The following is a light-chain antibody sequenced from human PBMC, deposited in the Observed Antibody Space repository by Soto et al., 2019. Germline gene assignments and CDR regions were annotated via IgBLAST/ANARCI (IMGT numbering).Light chain of an antibody. Sequence: EIVLTQSPATLSLSPGERATPSCRASQSVGTYFAWYQQKPGQAPRLLIYDSSNRATGIPARFSGSGSGTDFTLTISSLEPEDFAVYYCQQRSDWPSTFGGGTKVDIK. CDR1: QSVGTY. CDR2: DSS. J-gene: IGKJ4*01. V-gene: IGKV3-11*01. CDR3: QQRSDWPST.